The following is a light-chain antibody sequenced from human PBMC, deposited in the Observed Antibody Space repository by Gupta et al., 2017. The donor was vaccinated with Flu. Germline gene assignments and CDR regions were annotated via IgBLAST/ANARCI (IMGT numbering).Light chain of an antibody. CDR2: DAS. V-gene: IGKV1-33*01. CDR1: QDISHY. Sequence: DIQMAQSPSSLSASVGDRVTITCQASQDISHYLSWSQQKPGKAPKLLIYDASNLQTGVPSRFSGSGSGTNFTFSISSLQPEDFATYYCQHYDRLPFTFGPGTTVDIK. CDR3: QHYDRLPFT. J-gene: IGKJ3*01.